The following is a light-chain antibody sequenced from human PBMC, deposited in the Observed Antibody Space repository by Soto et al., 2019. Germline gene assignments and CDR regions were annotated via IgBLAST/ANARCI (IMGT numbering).Light chain of an antibody. V-gene: IGLV1-40*01. Sequence: QSVLTQPPSVSGAPGQRVILSCTGSSSNIGADYDVHWYQQLPGTAPKLLIYGDTNRPSGVPDRFSGSKSGTSASLAITGLQAEDEADYYCQSYDRSLSGAIFGGGTKLTVL. J-gene: IGLJ2*01. CDR3: QSYDRSLSGAI. CDR2: GDT. CDR1: SSNIGADYD.